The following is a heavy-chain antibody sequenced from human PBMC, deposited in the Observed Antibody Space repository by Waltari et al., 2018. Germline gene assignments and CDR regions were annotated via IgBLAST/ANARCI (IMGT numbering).Heavy chain of an antibody. CDR3: ARGVPQGYNWFEP. J-gene: IGHJ5*02. Sequence: VQLVESGGGLVQPGGSLRLSCAASGFTFSSYEMNWVRRAPGKGLELVSYMRSMGSTIYYADSVKGRVTIARDNAKNSLDLQMNSLRAEDTAVDDCARGVPQGYNWFEPWGQGTLVTVSS. D-gene: IGHD2-8*01. V-gene: IGHV3-48*03. CDR1: GFTFSSYE. CDR2: MRSMGSTI.